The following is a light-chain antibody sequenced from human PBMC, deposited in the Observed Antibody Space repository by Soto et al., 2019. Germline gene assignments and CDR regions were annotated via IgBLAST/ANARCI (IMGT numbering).Light chain of an antibody. CDR1: QDISKY. V-gene: IGKV1-33*01. Sequence: DIQMTQSPSSLSASVGDRVTITCQASQDISKYLNWYQQKQGKAPKLLIYETSNLETGVPSRFSGTGSGTDFTFTIISLQPEDIATYYCQQYAHLPPYTFGQGTKLDIK. CDR3: QQYAHLPPYT. J-gene: IGKJ2*01. CDR2: ETS.